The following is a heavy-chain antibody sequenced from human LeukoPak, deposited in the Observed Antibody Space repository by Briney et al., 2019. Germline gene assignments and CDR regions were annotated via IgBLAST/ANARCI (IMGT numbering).Heavy chain of an antibody. J-gene: IGHJ6*02. CDR2: ICTAGDT. Sequence: QPGGSLRLSCAASGFTFSSYDMHWVRQPTGKGLEWVSAICTAGDTYYPGSVKGRFTISRENAKNSFYLQMNSLRAGDTAVYYCARSKVITFGGTNYGMDVWGQGTTVTVSS. CDR3: ARSKVITFGGTNYGMDV. V-gene: IGHV3-13*01. CDR1: GFTFSSYD. D-gene: IGHD3-16*01.